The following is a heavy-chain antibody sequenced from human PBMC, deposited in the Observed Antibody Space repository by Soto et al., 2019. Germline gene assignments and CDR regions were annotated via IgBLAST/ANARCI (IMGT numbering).Heavy chain of an antibody. CDR3: ARGIGYCSGDSCYEDGMDV. D-gene: IGHD2-15*01. CDR1: GFTFSSYG. CDR2: IWYDGSNK. Sequence: QVQLVESGGGVVQPGRSLRLSCAASGFTFSSYGMHWVRQAPGKVLEWVAVIWYDGSNKYYADSVKGRFTISRDNSKNTLYLQMNSLRAEDPAVYYCARGIGYCSGDSCYEDGMDVWGQGTTVTVSS. V-gene: IGHV3-33*01. J-gene: IGHJ6*02.